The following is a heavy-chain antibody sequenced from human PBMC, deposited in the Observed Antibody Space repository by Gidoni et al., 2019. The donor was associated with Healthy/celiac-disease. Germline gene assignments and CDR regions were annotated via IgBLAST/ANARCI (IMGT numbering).Heavy chain of an antibody. D-gene: IGHD1-7*01. CDR1: AGSISSGGYY. CDR3: ARIPSGTTVRVFDY. J-gene: IGHJ4*02. Sequence: QVQLQESGPGLVKPSQTLSLTCTVSAGSISSGGYYWSWIRQHPGKGLEWIGYIYYSGSTHYNPSLKSRVTISVDTSKNQFSLKLSSVTAADTAVYYCARIPSGTTVRVFDYWGQGTLVTVSS. CDR2: IYYSGST. V-gene: IGHV4-31*03.